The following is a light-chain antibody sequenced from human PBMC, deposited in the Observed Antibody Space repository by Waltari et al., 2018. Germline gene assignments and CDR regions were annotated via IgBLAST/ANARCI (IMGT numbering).Light chain of an antibody. Sequence: QSALTQTATVSGSPGQSITISCSGTSSDIGNYNLVSWYQQHPGKAPTLIIYDVNKRPSAVSNRFSGSKSGNPAFLTISGLQTADEADYYCCSYAGSAISVFGGGTKVTVL. J-gene: IGLJ3*02. CDR3: CSYAGSAISV. CDR2: DVN. V-gene: IGLV2-23*02. CDR1: SSDIGNYNL.